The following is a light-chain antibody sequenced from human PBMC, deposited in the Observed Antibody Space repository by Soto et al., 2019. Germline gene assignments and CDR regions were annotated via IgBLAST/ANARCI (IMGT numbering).Light chain of an antibody. CDR3: QAWGTGGV. CDR2: GNSDGGH. J-gene: IGLJ3*02. Sequence: QPVLTQSPSASASLGASVKLTCTLSSGHSNYAIAWHQQQPEKGPRYLMEGNSDGGHTKGNGIPDRFSGSSSGADRYLTISSLQSDDEADYYCQAWGTGGVFGGGTKLTVL. V-gene: IGLV4-69*01. CDR1: SGHSNYA.